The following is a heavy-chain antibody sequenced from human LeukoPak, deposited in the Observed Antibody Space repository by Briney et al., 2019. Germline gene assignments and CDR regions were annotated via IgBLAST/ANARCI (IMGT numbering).Heavy chain of an antibody. CDR2: INQDGSAK. D-gene: IGHD3-22*01. Sequence: GESLRLSCAASGFTFSNSWMSWLRQAPGKGLEWVANINQDGSAKYYVDSVKGRFTISRDNAQNSLFLQMNSLRDEDTAVYYCAREGSSGYSFDYWGQGTLVTVSS. V-gene: IGHV3-7*01. J-gene: IGHJ4*02. CDR3: AREGSSGYSFDY. CDR1: GFTFSNSW.